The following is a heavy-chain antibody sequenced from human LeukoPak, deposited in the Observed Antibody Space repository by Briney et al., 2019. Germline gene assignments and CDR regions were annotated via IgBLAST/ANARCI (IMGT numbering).Heavy chain of an antibody. CDR2: IKQDGSEK. V-gene: IGHV3-7*01. Sequence: GGSLRLSCAASGFTFSSYWMSWVRQAPGKGLEWVANIKQDGSEKYYVDSVKGRFTISRDNAKNSLYLQMNSLRAEDTAVYYCARESQDSSSYYFDYWGQGTLVTVSS. D-gene: IGHD3-22*01. CDR1: GFTFSSYW. CDR3: ARESQDSSSYYFDY. J-gene: IGHJ4*02.